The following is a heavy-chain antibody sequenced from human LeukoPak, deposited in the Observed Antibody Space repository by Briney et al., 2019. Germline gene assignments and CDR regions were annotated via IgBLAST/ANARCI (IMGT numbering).Heavy chain of an antibody. Sequence: GGSLRLSCAASGFTFSSYAMHWVRQAPGKGLEWVAVISYDGSNKYYADSVKGRFTISRDNSKNTLYLQMNSLRAEDTAVYYCARVIYSGSYLDYWGQGTLVTVSS. D-gene: IGHD1-26*01. CDR3: ARVIYSGSYLDY. CDR2: ISYDGSNK. CDR1: GFTFSSYA. J-gene: IGHJ4*02. V-gene: IGHV3-30-3*01.